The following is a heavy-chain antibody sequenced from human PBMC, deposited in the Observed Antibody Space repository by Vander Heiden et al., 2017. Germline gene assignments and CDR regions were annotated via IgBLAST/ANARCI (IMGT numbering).Heavy chain of an antibody. CDR2: IYYSGST. J-gene: IGHJ4*02. V-gene: IGHV4-39*01. CDR3: AIRVFEYSSYFDY. Sequence: QLQLQESGPGLVKPSETLSLTCTVSGGSISSSSYYWGWIRQPPGKGLEWIGSIYYSGSTYYNPSLKSRVTISVDTSKNQFSLKLSAVTAADTAVYYCAIRVFEYSSYFDYWGQGTLVTVSS. CDR1: GGSISSSSYY. D-gene: IGHD6-6*01.